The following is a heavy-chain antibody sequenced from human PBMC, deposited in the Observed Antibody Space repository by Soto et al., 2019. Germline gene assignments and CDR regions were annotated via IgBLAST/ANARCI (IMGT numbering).Heavy chain of an antibody. Sequence: ASVKVSCKVSGYTPTELSMHWVRQAPGKGXEWMGGFDPEDGETIYAQKFQGRVTMTEDTSTDTAYMELGSLRSEDTAVYYCATRAHQKLELRRLGYYYYGMDVWGQGTTVTVSS. CDR3: ATRAHQKLELRRLGYYYYGMDV. CDR1: GYTPTELS. CDR2: FDPEDGET. V-gene: IGHV1-24*01. D-gene: IGHD1-7*01. J-gene: IGHJ6*02.